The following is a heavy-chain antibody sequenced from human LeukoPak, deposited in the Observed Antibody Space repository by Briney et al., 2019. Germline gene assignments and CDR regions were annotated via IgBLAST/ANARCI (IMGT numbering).Heavy chain of an antibody. V-gene: IGHV4-61*09. D-gene: IGHD6-6*01. Sequence: SQTLSLTCTVSGGSISSGSYYWSWIRQPAGKGLEWIGEINHSGSTNYNPSLKSRVTISVDTSKNQFSLKLSSVTAADTAVYYCARGGIAARSRYFQHWGQGTLVTVSS. J-gene: IGHJ1*01. CDR1: GGSISSGSYY. CDR3: ARGGIAARSRYFQH. CDR2: INHSGST.